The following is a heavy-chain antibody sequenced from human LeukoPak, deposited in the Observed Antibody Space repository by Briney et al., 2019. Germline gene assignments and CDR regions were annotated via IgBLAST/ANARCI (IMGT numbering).Heavy chain of an antibody. CDR3: ARGGSLGY. V-gene: IGHV3-21*01. CDR1: GFIFNAFE. D-gene: IGHD6-19*01. Sequence: PGGSLRLSCAASGFIFNAFEMDWVRQAPGKGLEWVASISTSSSFIKYGDSVKGRFTIPRDNAKSTLYLQMNSLRVEDTAVYYCARGGSLGYWGQGTLVTVSS. CDR2: ISTSSSFI. J-gene: IGHJ4*02.